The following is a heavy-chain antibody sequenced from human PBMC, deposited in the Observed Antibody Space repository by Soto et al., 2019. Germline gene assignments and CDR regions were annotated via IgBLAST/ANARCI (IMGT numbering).Heavy chain of an antibody. J-gene: IGHJ5*02. CDR3: AKDKGPYYDFWSGQRWFDP. Sequence: GGSLRLSCAASGFTFSTHGMHWVRQAPGKGPEWVAVISHDGSKKYYVESVEGRFSISRDNSKSIVHLQMNNVRTEDTAVYYCAKDKGPYYDFWSGQRWFDPWGQGTLVAVSS. CDR1: GFTFSTHG. D-gene: IGHD3-3*01. V-gene: IGHV3-30*18. CDR2: ISHDGSKK.